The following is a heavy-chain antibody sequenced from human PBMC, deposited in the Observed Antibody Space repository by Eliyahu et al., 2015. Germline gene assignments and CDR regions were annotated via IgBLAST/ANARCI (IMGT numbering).Heavy chain of an antibody. CDR2: IIPILGIA. Sequence: EVKKPGSSVKVSCKASGGTFSSYAISWVRQAPGQGLEWMGRIIPILGIANYAQKFQGRVTITADKSTSTAYMELSSLRSEDTAVYYCARSGYSSGWYDGYWGQGTLVTVSS. D-gene: IGHD6-19*01. J-gene: IGHJ4*02. CDR3: ARSGYSSGWYDGY. CDR1: GGTFSSYA. V-gene: IGHV1-69*04.